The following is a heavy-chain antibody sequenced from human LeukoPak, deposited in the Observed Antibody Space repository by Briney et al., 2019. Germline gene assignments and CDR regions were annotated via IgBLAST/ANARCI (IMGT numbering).Heavy chain of an antibody. CDR1: GYSFTSYW. D-gene: IGHD3-22*01. V-gene: IGHV5-51*01. J-gene: IGHJ4*02. CDR2: IYPGDSDT. Sequence: GESLKISCKGSGYSFTSYWIGWVRQMPGKGLEWMGIIYPGDSDTRYSPSFQGQVSISADKSISTAYLQWSSLKASDTAMYYCAIFPAYYYDSSGYYRIFDYWGQGTLVTVSS. CDR3: AIFPAYYYDSSGYYRIFDY.